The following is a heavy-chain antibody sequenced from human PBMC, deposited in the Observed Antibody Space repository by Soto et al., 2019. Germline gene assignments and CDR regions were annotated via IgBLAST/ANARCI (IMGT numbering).Heavy chain of an antibody. V-gene: IGHV1-18*01. Sequence: ASVKVCCKASGYRFTSYGIMWVRQAPGQGLEWMGWISAYNGNTNYAQKLQGRVTMTTDTSTSTAYMELRSLRSDDTAVCYCARDRIVLMVYAPDAFDIWRQGTMVPVSS. D-gene: IGHD2-8*01. J-gene: IGHJ3*02. CDR1: GYRFTSYG. CDR3: ARDRIVLMVYAPDAFDI. CDR2: ISAYNGNT.